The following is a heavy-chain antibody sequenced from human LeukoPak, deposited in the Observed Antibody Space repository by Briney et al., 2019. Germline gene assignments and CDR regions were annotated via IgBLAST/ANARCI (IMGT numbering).Heavy chain of an antibody. Sequence: ASVKVSCKASGYTFTGYYMHWARQAPGQGLEWMGWINPNSGGTNYAQKFQGRVTMTRDTFISTAYMELSRLRSDDTAVYYCARGPATQRKNWFDPWGQGTLVTVSS. V-gene: IGHV1-2*02. D-gene: IGHD2-2*01. CDR2: INPNSGGT. CDR1: GYTFTGYY. CDR3: ARGPATQRKNWFDP. J-gene: IGHJ5*02.